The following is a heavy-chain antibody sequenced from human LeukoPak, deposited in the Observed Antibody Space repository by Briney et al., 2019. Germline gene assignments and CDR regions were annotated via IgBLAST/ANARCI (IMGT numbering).Heavy chain of an antibody. CDR2: IYWNDDK. J-gene: IGHJ5*02. V-gene: IGHV2-5*01. CDR3: ANIPQWLDENWFDP. Sequence: SGPTLVNPTQTLTLTCTFSGFSLSTSGVGVGWIRQPPGKALEGLALIYWNDDKRYSPSLKSRLTITKDTSKNQVVLTMPNMEPVDTATSYCANIPQWLDENWFDPWGQGTLVSDSS. D-gene: IGHD6-19*01. CDR1: GFSLSTSGVG.